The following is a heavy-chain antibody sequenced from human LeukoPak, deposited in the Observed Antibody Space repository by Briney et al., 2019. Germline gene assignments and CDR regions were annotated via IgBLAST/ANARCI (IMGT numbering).Heavy chain of an antibody. D-gene: IGHD5-18*01. J-gene: IGHJ4*02. CDR3: VRGGIQLWLRYYFDY. CDR2: ISAYNGNT. V-gene: IGHV1-18*01. Sequence: ASVKVSCKASGCTFTSYGISWVRQAPGQGLEWMGWISAYNGNTNYAQKLQGRVTMTTDTSTSTAYMELRSLRSDDTAVYYCVRGGIQLWLRYYFDYWGQGTPVTVSS. CDR1: GCTFTSYG.